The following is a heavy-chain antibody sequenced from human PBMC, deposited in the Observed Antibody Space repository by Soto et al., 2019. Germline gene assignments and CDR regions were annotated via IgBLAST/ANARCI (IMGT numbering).Heavy chain of an antibody. Sequence: QVQLVQSGAEVKKPGSSVKVSCKASGGTFSSYAISWVRQAPGQGLEWMGGIIPIFGTANYAQKFQGRVTITADESTRTAYMELSSLRSEDTAVYYCARAAELIAAGPSGGMDVWGQGTTVTVSS. CDR2: IIPIFGTA. V-gene: IGHV1-69*01. CDR1: GGTFSSYA. J-gene: IGHJ6*02. CDR3: ARAAELIAAGPSGGMDV. D-gene: IGHD6-6*01.